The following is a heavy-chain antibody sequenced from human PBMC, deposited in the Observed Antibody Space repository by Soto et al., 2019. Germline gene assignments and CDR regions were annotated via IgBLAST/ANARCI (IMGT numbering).Heavy chain of an antibody. D-gene: IGHD6-19*01. CDR2: MNPNSGNT. CDR1: GYTFINYG. J-gene: IGHJ4*02. CDR3: ARGPWQWLDQNFDY. Sequence: SVKVSCKASGYTFINYGITWVRQAPGQGLEWMGWMNPNSGNTVYAQKLQGRVTMTTDTSTSTAYMELRSLRSDDTAVYYCARGPWQWLDQNFDYWAQGTLVTVSS. V-gene: IGHV1-18*01.